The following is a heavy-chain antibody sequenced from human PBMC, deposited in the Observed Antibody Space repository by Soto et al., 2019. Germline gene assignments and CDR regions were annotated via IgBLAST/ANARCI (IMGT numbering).Heavy chain of an antibody. CDR3: ATGSARSMSDEFDI. Sequence: VQLQGSGPGLVKPSETLSLTCTVFGGSVSSYYWTWIRQPPGKGLEWIGYAHYSGTTNYNPSLRSRVLMSVDTSKNQFSLKLNSMTAADTAVYYCATGSARSMSDEFDIWDRGTVVTVSS. D-gene: IGHD6-6*01. J-gene: IGHJ3*02. V-gene: IGHV4-59*02. CDR2: AHYSGTT. CDR1: GGSVSSYY.